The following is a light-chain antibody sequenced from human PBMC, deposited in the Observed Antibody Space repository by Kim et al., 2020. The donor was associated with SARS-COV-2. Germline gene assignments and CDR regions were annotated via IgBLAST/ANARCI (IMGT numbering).Light chain of an antibody. J-gene: IGKJ4*01. Sequence: ASVGDRVTNTCQASRDIKTYLNWYQQKPGRAPVLLIYDASNLESGVPSRFSGSGSGTDFTFTIASLQPEDVATYYCHQYDDAMLTFGGGTKVDIK. CDR1: RDIKTY. V-gene: IGKV1-33*01. CDR2: DAS. CDR3: HQYDDAMLT.